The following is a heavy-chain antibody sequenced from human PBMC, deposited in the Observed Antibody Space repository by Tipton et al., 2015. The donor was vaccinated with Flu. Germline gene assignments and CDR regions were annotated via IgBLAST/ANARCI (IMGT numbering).Heavy chain of an antibody. V-gene: IGHV4-4*07. J-gene: IGHJ6*02. CDR2: MYTSGST. D-gene: IGHD3-10*01. CDR1: GGSIRSYY. Sequence: TLSLTCTVSGGSIRSYYWSWLRQPAGKGLEWIGRMYTSGSTNDNPSLKSRVTMSLDTSKNQFSLKLTSVTAADTAVYYCAREMYGSGSWGGYYYYGMDVWGQGTAVTGSS. CDR3: AREMYGSGSWGGYYYYGMDV.